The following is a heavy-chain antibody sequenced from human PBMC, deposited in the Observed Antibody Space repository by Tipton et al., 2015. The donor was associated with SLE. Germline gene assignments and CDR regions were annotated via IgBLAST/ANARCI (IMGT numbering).Heavy chain of an antibody. CDR3: ARKLEGYYGMDV. Sequence: TLSLTCAVYGGSFSGYYWSWIRQPPGKGLEWIGEINHSGSTNYNPSLKSRVTISVDTSKNQFSLKLSSVTAADTAVYYCARKLEGYYGMDVWGQGTTVTVSS. V-gene: IGHV4-34*01. D-gene: IGHD3-3*01. CDR2: INHSGST. CDR1: GGSFSGYY. J-gene: IGHJ6*02.